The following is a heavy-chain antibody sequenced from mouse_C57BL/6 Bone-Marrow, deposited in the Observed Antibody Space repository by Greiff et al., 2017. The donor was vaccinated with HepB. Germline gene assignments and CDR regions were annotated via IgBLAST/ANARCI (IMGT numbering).Heavy chain of an antibody. V-gene: IGHV5-6*01. Sequence: EVKLMESGGDLVKPGGSLKLSCAASGFTFSSYGMSWVRQTPDKRLEWVATISSGGSYTYYPDSVKGRFTISRDNAKNTLDLQMSSLKSEDTAMYYCARHDGYYGYWGQGTTLTVSS. D-gene: IGHD2-3*01. CDR3: ARHDGYYGY. CDR1: GFTFSSYG. CDR2: ISSGGSYT. J-gene: IGHJ2*01.